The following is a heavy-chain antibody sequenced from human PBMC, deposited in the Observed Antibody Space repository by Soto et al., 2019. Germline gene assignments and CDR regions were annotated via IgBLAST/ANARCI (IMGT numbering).Heavy chain of an antibody. CDR2: IYYSGST. V-gene: IGHV4-59*01. D-gene: IGHD1-26*01. CDR1: GGSISSYY. Sequence: SETLSLTCTVSGGSISSYYWSWIRQPPGKGLEWIGYIYYSGSTNYNPSLKSRVTISVDTSKNQFSLKLSSVTAADTAAYYCARDRVGAAYGMDVWGQGTTVTVSS. J-gene: IGHJ6*02. CDR3: ARDRVGAAYGMDV.